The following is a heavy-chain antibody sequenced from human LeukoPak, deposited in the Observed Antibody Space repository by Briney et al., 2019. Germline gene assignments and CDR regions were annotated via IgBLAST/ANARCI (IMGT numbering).Heavy chain of an antibody. Sequence: SETLSLTCSVSGGSIRSSNSFWGWIRQPPGERLEWIATIYYNGNTYYNPSLQSRVTMSVDTSKNQFSLNLKSVTAADTAVYFCARTTVSRGTYNWFDPWGQGTLVTVSS. D-gene: IGHD3-10*01. CDR1: GGSIRSSNSF. CDR2: IYYNGNT. V-gene: IGHV4-39*07. J-gene: IGHJ5*02. CDR3: ARTTVSRGTYNWFDP.